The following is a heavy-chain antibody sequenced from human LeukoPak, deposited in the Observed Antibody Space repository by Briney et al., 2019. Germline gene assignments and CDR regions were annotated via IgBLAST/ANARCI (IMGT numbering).Heavy chain of an antibody. CDR2: IDPSDSYN. V-gene: IGHV5-10-1*01. CDR3: ARAYSRSRFDY. D-gene: IGHD6-6*01. CDR1: GYNFTNYW. Sequence: GGSLRISCQCSGYNFTNYWISWVRQVPGKGLEWMGTIDPSDSYNNYSPSFQGHVTISADKSISTAYLQWSSLKASDTAMYYCARAYSRSRFDYWGQGTLVTVSS. J-gene: IGHJ4*02.